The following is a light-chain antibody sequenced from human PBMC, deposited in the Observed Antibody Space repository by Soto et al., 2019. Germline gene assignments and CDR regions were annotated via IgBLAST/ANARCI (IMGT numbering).Light chain of an antibody. CDR1: SSYVGSYNL. V-gene: IGLV2-23*02. CDR2: EVT. CDR3: CSYVGSSTLL. Sequence: QSALTQPASVSGSPGQSITISCTGTSSYVGSYNLVSWYQQHPGNAPKLIIYEVTKRPSGVSDHFSGSKSDNMASLTISGLQAEDEADYYCCSYVGSSTLLFGGGTKVTVL. J-gene: IGLJ2*01.